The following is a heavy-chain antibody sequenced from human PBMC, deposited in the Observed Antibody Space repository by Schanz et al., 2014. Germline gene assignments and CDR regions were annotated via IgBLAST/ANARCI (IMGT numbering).Heavy chain of an antibody. CDR2: INSDGSSA. CDR1: GFTFSSYW. V-gene: IGHV3-74*01. D-gene: IGHD4-17*01. J-gene: IGHJ4*02. Sequence: EVQLVESGGGLVQPGGSLRLSCAASGFTFSSYWMHWVRQAPGKGLVWISRINSDGSSASYADSVKGRFTISRDNARNTLYLQMNSPRDEDTAVYYCTRDTDYHFDYWGQGTLVTVSS. CDR3: TRDTDYHFDY.